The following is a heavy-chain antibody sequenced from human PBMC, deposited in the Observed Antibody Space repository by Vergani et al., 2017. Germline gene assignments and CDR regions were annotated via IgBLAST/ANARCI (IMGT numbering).Heavy chain of an antibody. J-gene: IGHJ6*02. CDR2: IHYSGST. Sequence: QVQLQESGPGLVKPSETLSLTCTVSGGSISSYYWSWIRQPPGKGLEWIGYIHYSGSTNYNPSLKSRVTISVDTSKNPFYLKLSSVTAADTAVYYCASMYSSSGWALNGMDVWGQGTTVTVSS. V-gene: IGHV4-59*01. D-gene: IGHD6-13*01. CDR3: ASMYSSSGWALNGMDV. CDR1: GGSISSYY.